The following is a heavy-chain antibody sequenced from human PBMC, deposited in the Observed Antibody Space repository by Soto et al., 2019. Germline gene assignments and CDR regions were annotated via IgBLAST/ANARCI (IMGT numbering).Heavy chain of an antibody. J-gene: IGHJ4*02. CDR3: AIASSTSNFEG. CDR2: IRVYNGRT. D-gene: IGHD1-26*01. V-gene: IGHV1-18*01. CDR1: GYTFSNYG. Sequence: QFQLVQSGAEVKKPGASVKVSCKASGYTFSNYGFSWVRQAPGQGLEWLGCIRVYNGRTDYAQKIQGRLTMTTDTSTSTAYMELKNLGSDETAVYYCAIASSTSNFEGWGQGTLVTVSS.